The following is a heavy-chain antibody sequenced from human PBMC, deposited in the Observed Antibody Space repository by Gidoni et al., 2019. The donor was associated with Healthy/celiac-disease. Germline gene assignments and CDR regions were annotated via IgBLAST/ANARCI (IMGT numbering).Heavy chain of an antibody. V-gene: IGHV3-73*01. CDR3: TAGVGDY. D-gene: IGHD3-3*01. J-gene: IGHJ4*02. Sequence: AYAASVKGRFTISRDDSKNTAYLQMNSLKTEDTAVYYCTAGVGDYWGQGTLVTVSS.